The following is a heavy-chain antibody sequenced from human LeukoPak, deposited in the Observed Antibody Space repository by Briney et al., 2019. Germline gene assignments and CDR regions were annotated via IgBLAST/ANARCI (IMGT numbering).Heavy chain of an antibody. CDR2: ISAYNGNT. Sequence: ASVKVSCKASGYTFTSYGIRWVRQAPGQGLEWMGWISAYNGNTNYAQKLQGRVTMTTDTSTSTAYMELRSLRSDDTAVYYCARVEERVNLFDPWGQGTLVTVSS. D-gene: IGHD6-13*01. CDR3: ARVEERVNLFDP. J-gene: IGHJ5*02. V-gene: IGHV1-18*01. CDR1: GYTFTSYG.